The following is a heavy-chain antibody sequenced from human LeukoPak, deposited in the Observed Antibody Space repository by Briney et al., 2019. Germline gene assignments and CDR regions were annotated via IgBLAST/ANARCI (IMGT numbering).Heavy chain of an antibody. J-gene: IGHJ4*02. CDR1: GGSFSGYY. V-gene: IGHV4-34*01. CDR2: INHSGST. CDR3: ARDQGFYDSSGPFDY. D-gene: IGHD3-22*01. Sequence: SETLSLTCAVYGGSFSGYYWSWIRQPPGKGLEWIGEINHSGSTNYNPSLKSRFTISVDTSKNQFSLKLSSVTAADTAVYYCARDQGFYDSSGPFDYWGQGTLVTVSS.